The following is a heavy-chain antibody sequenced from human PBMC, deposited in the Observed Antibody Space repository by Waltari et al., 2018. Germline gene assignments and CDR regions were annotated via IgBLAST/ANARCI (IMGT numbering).Heavy chain of an antibody. CDR1: GFTFSSYW. J-gene: IGHJ3*02. CDR2: IKQDGSEK. Sequence: EVQLVESGGGLVQPGGSLRLSCAASGFTFSSYWMSWVRQAPGKGLEWVANIKQDGSEKYYVDSVKGRFTISRDNAKNSLYLQMNSLRAEDTAVYYCARVPHLDPGLRLWAFDIWGQGTMVTVSS. V-gene: IGHV3-7*01. D-gene: IGHD5-18*01. CDR3: ARVPHLDPGLRLWAFDI.